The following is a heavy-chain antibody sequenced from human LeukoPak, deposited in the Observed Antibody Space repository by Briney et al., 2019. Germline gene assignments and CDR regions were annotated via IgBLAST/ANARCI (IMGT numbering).Heavy chain of an antibody. D-gene: IGHD6-19*01. CDR3: ARGGAVALLDY. Sequence: SQTLSLTCTVSGGSISSGSYYLSWIRQPAGKGLEWIGRIYTSGSTNYNPSLKSRVTISVDTSKNQFSLKLSSVTAADTAVYYCARGGAVALLDYWGQGTLVTVSS. J-gene: IGHJ4*02. CDR1: GGSISSGSYY. CDR2: IYTSGST. V-gene: IGHV4-61*02.